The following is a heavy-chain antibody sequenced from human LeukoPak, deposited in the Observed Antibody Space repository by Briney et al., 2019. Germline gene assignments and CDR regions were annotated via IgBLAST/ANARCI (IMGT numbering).Heavy chain of an antibody. CDR1: GFTVSSNY. J-gene: IGHJ4*02. V-gene: IGHV3-23*01. CDR2: ISPSGDIT. Sequence: QSGGSLRLSCAASGFTVSSNYMNWVRQAPGKGLEWVSGISPSGDITYYADSVKGRFTISRDNSKYTLYLEVISLTAEDTAVYYCAKDDAWLRFGEWSQGTLVTVSS. D-gene: IGHD3-10*01. CDR3: AKDDAWLRFGE.